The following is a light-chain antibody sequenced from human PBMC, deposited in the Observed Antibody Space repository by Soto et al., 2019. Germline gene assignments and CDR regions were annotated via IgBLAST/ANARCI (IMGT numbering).Light chain of an antibody. CDR3: QQYNNFVT. J-gene: IGKJ1*01. CDR1: QSVSSN. V-gene: IGKV3-15*01. CDR2: GAS. Sequence: EIVMTQSPATLSVSPGERATLSCRASQSVSSNLAWYQQKPGQAPRLLIYGASTRATGIPARFSGSGSGTEFTLTISSLQSEDLAVYYCQQYNNFVTFGQGTKVEIK.